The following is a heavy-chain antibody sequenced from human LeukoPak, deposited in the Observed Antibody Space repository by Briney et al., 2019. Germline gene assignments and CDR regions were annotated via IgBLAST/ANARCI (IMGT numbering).Heavy chain of an antibody. CDR3: ARFGGYYFDY. D-gene: IGHD3-16*01. CDR1: GDSLSGYY. Sequence: PSETLSLTCTVSGDSLSGYYWSWIRQPPGKGPEWIGNIYYSGTTNYNPSLKSRVTISVDTSKNQFSLKLSSVTAADTAVYYCARFGGYYFDYWGQGTLVTVSS. CDR2: IYYSGTT. V-gene: IGHV4-59*08. J-gene: IGHJ4*02.